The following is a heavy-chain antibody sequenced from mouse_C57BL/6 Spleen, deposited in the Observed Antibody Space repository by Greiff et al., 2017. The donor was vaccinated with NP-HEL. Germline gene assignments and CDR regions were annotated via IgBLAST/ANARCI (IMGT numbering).Heavy chain of an antibody. V-gene: IGHV5-9-1*02. CDR2: ISSGGDYI. Sequence: DVHLVESGEGLVKPGGSLKLSCAASGFTFSSYAMSWVRQTPEKRLEWVAYISSGGDYIYYADTVKGRITISRDNARNTLYLQMSSLKAEDTAMDYCTRDSTGTEFAYWGQGTLVTVSA. J-gene: IGHJ3*01. CDR3: TRDSTGTEFAY. CDR1: GFTFSSYA. D-gene: IGHD4-1*02.